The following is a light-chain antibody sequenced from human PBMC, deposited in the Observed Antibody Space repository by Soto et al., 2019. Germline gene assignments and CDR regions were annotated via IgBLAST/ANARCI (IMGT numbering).Light chain of an antibody. CDR2: GAS. CDR1: QSVSTNF. J-gene: IGKJ1*01. CDR3: QQYGRTSWT. V-gene: IGKV3-20*01. Sequence: EIVLTPSPGTLSLSPGEEATLSCRASQSVSTNFFAWYQQKPGQAPRLLIYGASTRATGIPDRFSGSGSGTDFTLTISRLEPEDFAVYYCQQYGRTSWTFGQGTKV.